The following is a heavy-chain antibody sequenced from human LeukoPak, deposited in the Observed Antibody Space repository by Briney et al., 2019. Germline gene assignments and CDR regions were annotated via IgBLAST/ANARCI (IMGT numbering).Heavy chain of an antibody. CDR3: AKTYYDFWSGNVDY. J-gene: IGHJ4*02. CDR2: ISYDGSNK. Sequence: PGGSLRLSCAASGFTFNNYWMHWVRQAPGKGLEWVAVISYDGSNKYYADSVKGRFTISRDNSKNTLCLQMNSLRAEDTAVYYCAKTYYDFWSGNVDYWGQGTLVTVSS. CDR1: GFTFNNYW. V-gene: IGHV3-30*18. D-gene: IGHD3-3*01.